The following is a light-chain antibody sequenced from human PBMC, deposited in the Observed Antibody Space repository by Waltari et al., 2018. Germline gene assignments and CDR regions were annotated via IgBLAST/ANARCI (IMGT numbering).Light chain of an antibody. J-gene: IGLJ3*02. CDR2: RNN. Sequence: QSVLTQPPSASGTPGQRVTIACSGSSSNIGRHYVYWYQQRPGTAPKLLIYRNNQRPSGVPDRFSGSKSGTSASLAISGLRSEDEADYYCAAWDDSLSGPVFGGGTKLTVL. CDR3: AAWDDSLSGPV. V-gene: IGLV1-47*01. CDR1: SSNIGRHY.